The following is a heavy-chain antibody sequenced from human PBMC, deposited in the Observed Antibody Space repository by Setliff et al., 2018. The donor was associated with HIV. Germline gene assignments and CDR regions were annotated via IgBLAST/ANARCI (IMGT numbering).Heavy chain of an antibody. D-gene: IGHD3-9*01. Sequence: GASVKVSCKASGGTFSSYAISWVRQAPGQGLEWMGGIIPILGIANYAQKFQGRVTITTDESTSTAYMELSSLRSEDTAVYYCATDAYHDFLTGPTPGAFDIWGQGTVVTVSS. V-gene: IGHV1-69*10. CDR2: IIPILGIA. CDR1: GGTFSSYA. CDR3: ATDAYHDFLTGPTPGAFDI. J-gene: IGHJ3*02.